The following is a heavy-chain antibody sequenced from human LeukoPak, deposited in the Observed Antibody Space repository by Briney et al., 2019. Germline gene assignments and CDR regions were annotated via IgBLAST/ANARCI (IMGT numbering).Heavy chain of an antibody. J-gene: IGHJ5*02. CDR3: ARDWLRYFDWLPTSNWFDP. Sequence: GASVKVSCKASGYTFTSYGISWVRQAPGQGLGWMGWISAYNGNTNYAQKLQGRVTMTTDTSTSTAYMELRSLRPDDTAVYYCARDWLRYFDWLPTSNWFDPWGQGTLVTVSS. CDR1: GYTFTSYG. CDR2: ISAYNGNT. D-gene: IGHD3-9*01. V-gene: IGHV1-18*01.